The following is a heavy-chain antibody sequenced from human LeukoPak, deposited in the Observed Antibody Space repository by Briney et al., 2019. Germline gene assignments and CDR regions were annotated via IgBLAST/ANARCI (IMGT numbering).Heavy chain of an antibody. CDR2: INSDGSST. CDR1: GFTFSGYW. J-gene: IGHJ4*02. Sequence: GGSLRLSCAASGFTFSGYWMHWVRHAPGKGLVWVSRINSDGSSTSYADSLKGRFTISRDNAKNTLYLQMNSLRAEDTAVYSWAKERSYNGSPSDYWGQGTLVAVSS. V-gene: IGHV3-74*01. D-gene: IGHD1-26*01. CDR3: AKERSYNGSPSDY.